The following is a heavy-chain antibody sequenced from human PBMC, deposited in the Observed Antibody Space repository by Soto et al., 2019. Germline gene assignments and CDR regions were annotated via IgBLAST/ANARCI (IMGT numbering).Heavy chain of an antibody. D-gene: IGHD2-8*02. CDR3: EKSTGGTANGMGV. J-gene: IGHJ6*02. V-gene: IGHV3-9*01. CDR2: ISWNSGTI. CDR1: GFSFDDYA. Sequence: EVPVVESGGGLVQPGRSLRLSCAASGFSFDDYAMHWVRQAPGKGLEWVSGISWNSGTIGYADSVKGRFTISRDNAKNSLYLQMNSLRAEDKALYYCEKSTGGTANGMGVWGQGTTVTVSS.